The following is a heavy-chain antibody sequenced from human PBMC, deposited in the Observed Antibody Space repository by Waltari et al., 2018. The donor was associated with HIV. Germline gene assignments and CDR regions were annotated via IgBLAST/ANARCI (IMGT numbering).Heavy chain of an antibody. CDR3: AKVSCSSARCFVGGAFDI. CDR1: GGSISSGGYY. J-gene: IGHJ3*02. CDR2: IYYSGST. V-gene: IGHV4-31*03. Sequence: GLVKPSQTLSLTCTVSGGSISSGGYYWSWIRQHPGKGLEWIGYIYYSGSTYYNPSLKSRVTISVDTSKNQFSLKLSSVTAADTAFYYCAKVSCSSARCFVGGAFDIWGQGTMVTVSS. D-gene: IGHD2-2*01.